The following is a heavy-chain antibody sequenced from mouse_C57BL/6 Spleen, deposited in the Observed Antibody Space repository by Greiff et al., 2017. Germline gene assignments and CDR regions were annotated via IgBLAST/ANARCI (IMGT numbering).Heavy chain of an antibody. CDR3: ARGGWDVDY. CDR1: GYSFTDYN. J-gene: IGHJ2*01. D-gene: IGHD4-1*01. Sequence: LMESGPELVKPGASVKISCKASGYSFTDYNLNWVQQSNGKSLEWIGVINPNYGTTSYNQKFKGKATVTVDQSSSTAYMQLNSLTSEDSAVYDCARGGWDVDYGGQGTTLTVSS. CDR2: INPNYGTT. V-gene: IGHV1-39*01.